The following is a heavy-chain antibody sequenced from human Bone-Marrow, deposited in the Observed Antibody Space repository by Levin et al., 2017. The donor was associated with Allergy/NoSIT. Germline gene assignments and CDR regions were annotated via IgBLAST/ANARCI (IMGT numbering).Heavy chain of an antibody. D-gene: IGHD6-19*01. V-gene: IGHV1-2*02. CDR1: GYTFTGYY. CDR3: AGENGYSSGWIGY. CDR2: INPNSGCT. Sequence: ASVKVSCKTSGYTFTGYYMHWVRQAPGQGLEWMGWINPNSGCTNYAQKFQGRVTMTRDTSISTAYMELSRLRSDDTAVYYCAGENGYSSGWIGYWGQGTLVTVAS. J-gene: IGHJ4*02.